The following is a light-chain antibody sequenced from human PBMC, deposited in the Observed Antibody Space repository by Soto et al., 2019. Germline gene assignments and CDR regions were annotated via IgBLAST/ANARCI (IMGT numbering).Light chain of an antibody. CDR3: QQYGGSPRT. CDR2: DAS. J-gene: IGKJ1*01. V-gene: IGKV3-20*01. CDR1: QSVTSY. Sequence: EIAMTQSPATLSVSPGDIAALSYRVSQSVTSYLAWYQQRPGQAPRILINDASRRATGIPDRFSGSGSGADFTLTISSLEPEDFAVYYCQQYGGSPRTFGQGTKVDI.